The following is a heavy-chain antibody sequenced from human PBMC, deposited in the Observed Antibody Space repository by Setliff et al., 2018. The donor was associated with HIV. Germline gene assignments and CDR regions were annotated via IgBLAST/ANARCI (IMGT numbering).Heavy chain of an antibody. Sequence: SETLSLTCTVSGGSITGYYWNWLRQTPGKGLEWIAYTFDNGNTHYNPSLWSRVTMSVDISNNQFSLDLTSVTAADTAVYYCARVWEFIDTYCMDVWGQGTLVTVSS. CDR1: GGSITGYY. D-gene: IGHD3-10*01. V-gene: IGHV4-4*09. CDR2: TFDNGNT. J-gene: IGHJ6*02. CDR3: ARVWEFIDTYCMDV.